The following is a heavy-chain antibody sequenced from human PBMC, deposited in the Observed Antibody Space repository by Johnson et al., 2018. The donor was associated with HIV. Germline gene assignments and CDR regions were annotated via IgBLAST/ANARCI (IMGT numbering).Heavy chain of an antibody. CDR1: GFTFSSYA. D-gene: IGHD2-21*02. CDR2: ISYDGSNK. CDR3: DAVVDTAIHDAFDI. V-gene: IGHV3-30-3*01. Sequence: QVQLVESGGGVVQPGRSLRLSCAASGFTFSSYAMHWVRQAPGKGLEWVAVISYDGSNKYYADSVKGRFTISRDNSKNTLYLQMHSLRAEATAVYYCDAVVDTAIHDAFDIWGQGTMVTVSS. J-gene: IGHJ3*02.